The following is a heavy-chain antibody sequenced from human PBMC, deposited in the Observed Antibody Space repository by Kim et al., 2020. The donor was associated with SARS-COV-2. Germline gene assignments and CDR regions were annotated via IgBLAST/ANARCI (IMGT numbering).Heavy chain of an antibody. CDR1: GGTVSSGQSE. CDR2: IYYSGSV. J-gene: IGHJ5*02. Sequence: SETLSLTCNVSGGTVSSGQSEWSWLRQPPGRGLEWIGNIYYSGSVIYNPSLKSRVNIEIDTFEEQFSLTLKSLSAADTAVYYCARRAAAGTSWFDPWGQGILV. D-gene: IGHD6-25*01. CDR3: ARRAAAGTSWFDP. V-gene: IGHV4-61*01.